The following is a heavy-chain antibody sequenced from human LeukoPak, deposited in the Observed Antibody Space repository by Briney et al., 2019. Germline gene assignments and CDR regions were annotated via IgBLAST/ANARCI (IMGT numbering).Heavy chain of an antibody. D-gene: IGHD5-24*01. CDR2: IIPIFGTA. CDR3: ARERDGYNFSFDY. V-gene: IGHV1-69*05. Sequence: SVKVSCKASGGTFSSYAISWVRQAPGQGLEWMGGIIPIFGTANYAQKFQGRVTITTDESTSTAYMELSSLRSEDTAVYYCARERDGYNFSFDYWGQGTLVTVSS. CDR1: GGTFSSYA. J-gene: IGHJ4*02.